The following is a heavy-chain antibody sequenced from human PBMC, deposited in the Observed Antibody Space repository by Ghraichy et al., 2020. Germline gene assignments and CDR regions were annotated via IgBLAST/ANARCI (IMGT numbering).Heavy chain of an antibody. Sequence: TLSLTCTVSGGSISSYYWSWIRQPPGKGLEWIGYIYYSGSTNYNPSLKSRVTISVDTSKNQFSLKLSSVTAADTAVYYCARDSGYCSGGSCYPDAFDIWGQGTMVTVSS. D-gene: IGHD2-15*01. J-gene: IGHJ3*02. CDR3: ARDSGYCSGGSCYPDAFDI. V-gene: IGHV4-59*01. CDR1: GGSISSYY. CDR2: IYYSGST.